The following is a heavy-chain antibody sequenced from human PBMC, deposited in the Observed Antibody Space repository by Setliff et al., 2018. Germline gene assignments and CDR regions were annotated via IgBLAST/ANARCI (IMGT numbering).Heavy chain of an antibody. CDR2: LNDVGHNT. CDR3: AKVPGIATAGQTDSYYYYYYYMDV. J-gene: IGHJ6*03. V-gene: IGHV3-23*01. D-gene: IGHD6-13*01. CDR1: GFTFSSYA. Sequence: AGGSLRLSCAASGFTFSSYAMSWVRQAPGKGLEWVSGLNDVGHNTYYADSVKGRFTISRDNSKNTLYLQMNSLRVEDTAVYYCAKVPGIATAGQTDSYYYYYYYMDVWGKGTTVTVSS.